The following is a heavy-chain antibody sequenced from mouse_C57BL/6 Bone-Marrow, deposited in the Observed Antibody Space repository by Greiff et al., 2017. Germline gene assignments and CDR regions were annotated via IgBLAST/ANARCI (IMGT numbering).Heavy chain of an antibody. CDR3: ARSGRLRRGYAMDY. J-gene: IGHJ4*01. CDR2: IYPRSGNT. Sequence: QVQLQQSGAELARPGASVKLSCKASGYTFTSYGISWVKQRPGQGLEWIGEIYPRSGNTYYNEKFKGKATLTADKSSSTAYMGLRSLTSEDSAVYFCARSGRLRRGYAMDYWGQGTSVTVSS. CDR1: GYTFTSYG. D-gene: IGHD2-4*01. V-gene: IGHV1-81*01.